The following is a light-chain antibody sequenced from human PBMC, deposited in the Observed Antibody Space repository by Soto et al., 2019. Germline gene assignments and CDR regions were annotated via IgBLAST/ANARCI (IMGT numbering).Light chain of an antibody. V-gene: IGKV1-5*03. Sequence: DIQMTQSPSTLSASVGDRVTIACRASQTISPWLAWYQQKPGKAPKLLIYKVSNLESGVPSRFSGSGSGTEFTLTISSLQPEDFATYSCQQLNSYPLTFGGGTKVDIK. CDR1: QTISPW. J-gene: IGKJ4*01. CDR2: KVS. CDR3: QQLNSYPLT.